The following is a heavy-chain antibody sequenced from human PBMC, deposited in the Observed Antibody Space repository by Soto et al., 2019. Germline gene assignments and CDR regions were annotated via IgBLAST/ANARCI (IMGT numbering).Heavy chain of an antibody. V-gene: IGHV3-30-3*01. CDR2: ISHDGSNK. CDR1: GFTFSSYA. Sequence: GGSLRLSCAASGFTFSSYAMHWVRQAPGKGLEWVAVISHDGSNKYYADSVKGRFTISRDNSKNTLYLQMNSLRAEDTAVYYCARVPNGAAMWNWFDPWGQGTLVTVSS. J-gene: IGHJ5*02. D-gene: IGHD2-2*01. CDR3: ARVPNGAAMWNWFDP.